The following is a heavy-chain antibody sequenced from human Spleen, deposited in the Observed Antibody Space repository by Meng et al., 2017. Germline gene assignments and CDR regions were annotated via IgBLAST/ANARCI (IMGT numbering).Heavy chain of an antibody. Sequence: QVQLVQSGADVKKPGASVKVSCKASGYTFTSYYMHWVRQAPGQGLEWMGILNPSVGSTTYAQKFEGRVTMTRDTSTSTVYLEVSSLTSEDTAVYYCVRELRDTLYFDYWGQGTLVTVSS. CDR2: LNPSVGST. J-gene: IGHJ4*02. D-gene: IGHD5-24*01. CDR1: GYTFTSYY. CDR3: VRELRDTLYFDY. V-gene: IGHV1-46*03.